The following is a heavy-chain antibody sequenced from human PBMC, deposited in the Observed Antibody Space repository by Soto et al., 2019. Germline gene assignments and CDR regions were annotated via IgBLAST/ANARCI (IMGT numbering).Heavy chain of an antibody. CDR3: AKVSYGTPYYYYGMDV. Sequence: GGSLRLSCAASGFTFSSYAMSWVRQAPGKGLEWVSAISGSGGSTYYADSVKGRFTISRDNSKNTLYLQMNSLRAEDTAVYYCAKVSYGTPYYYYGMDVWGQGTTVTVSS. CDR1: GFTFSSYA. V-gene: IGHV3-23*01. J-gene: IGHJ6*02. D-gene: IGHD5-18*01. CDR2: ISGSGGST.